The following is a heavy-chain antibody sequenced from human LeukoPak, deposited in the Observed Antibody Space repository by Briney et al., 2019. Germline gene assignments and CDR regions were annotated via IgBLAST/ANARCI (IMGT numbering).Heavy chain of an antibody. CDR3: ARDLFYYGSGRGFDY. Sequence: ASVKVSCKASGYTFTGYYMHWVRQAPGQGLEWMGWINPNSGGTNYAQKFQGRVTMTRDTSISTAYMELSRLRSDDTAVSYCARDLFYYGSGRGFDYWGQGTLVTVSS. CDR2: INPNSGGT. J-gene: IGHJ4*02. D-gene: IGHD3-10*01. V-gene: IGHV1-2*02. CDR1: GYTFTGYY.